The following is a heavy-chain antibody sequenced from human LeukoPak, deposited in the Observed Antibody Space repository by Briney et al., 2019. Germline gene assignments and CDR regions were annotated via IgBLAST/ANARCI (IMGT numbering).Heavy chain of an antibody. CDR3: AKDRDYYDSSGYLLPDDY. Sequence: GGSLRLSCAASGFTFSNYAMSWVRQAPGKGLEWVSGISGSGRTTYYADSVKGRFIISRDNSKNTLYLQMNSLRAEDTAVYYCAKDRDYYDSSGYLLPDDYWGQGTLVTVSS. CDR2: ISGSGRTT. J-gene: IGHJ4*02. CDR1: GFTFSNYA. D-gene: IGHD3-22*01. V-gene: IGHV3-23*01.